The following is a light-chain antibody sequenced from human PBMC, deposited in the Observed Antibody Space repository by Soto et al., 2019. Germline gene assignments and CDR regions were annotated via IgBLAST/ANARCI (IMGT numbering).Light chain of an antibody. CDR1: SSDVGGYDY. J-gene: IGLJ1*01. CDR3: CSYTGSSTFV. CDR2: DVN. V-gene: IGLV2-14*01. Sequence: QSVLTQPASVSGSPGQSITISCTGTSSDVGGYDYVSWYQQLPGKATKLLIYDVNNRPSGVSHRFSGSKSGNTASLTISGLQAEDEADYYCCSYTGSSTFVFGTGTKVTVL.